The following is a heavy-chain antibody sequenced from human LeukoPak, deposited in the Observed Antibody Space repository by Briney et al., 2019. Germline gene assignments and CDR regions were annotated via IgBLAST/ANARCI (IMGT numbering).Heavy chain of an antibody. CDR3: ASASSHRIAAGGDY. CDR1: GFTFSNYW. D-gene: IGHD6-13*01. Sequence: GGSLRLSCAASGFTFSNYWMHWLRQAPGKGLVWVSRINSDGSARSHADSVKGRFTISRDNAKKTLYLQMTSLRTEDTAVYYCASASSHRIAAGGDYWGQGILVTVSS. V-gene: IGHV3-74*01. J-gene: IGHJ4*02. CDR2: INSDGSAR.